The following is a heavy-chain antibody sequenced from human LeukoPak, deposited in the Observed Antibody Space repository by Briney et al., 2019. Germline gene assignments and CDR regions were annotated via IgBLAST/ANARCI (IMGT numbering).Heavy chain of an antibody. J-gene: IGHJ3*01. V-gene: IGHV1-46*01. D-gene: IGHD5-24*01. CDR1: GYTFTNYY. Sequence: GASVKVSCKASGYTFTNYYIHWVRQAPGQGLEWMGVTKPGGDSTSSARIFQGRVYMTSDTSTSTVYMELSGLRSDDTAVYYCARVRDGYNDAYDVWGQGTMVTVPS. CDR2: TKPGGDST. CDR3: ARVRDGYNDAYDV.